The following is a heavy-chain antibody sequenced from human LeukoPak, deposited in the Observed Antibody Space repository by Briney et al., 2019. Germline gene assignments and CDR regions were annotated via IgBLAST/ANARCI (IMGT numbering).Heavy chain of an antibody. D-gene: IGHD3-9*01. CDR2: ISYDGSNK. J-gene: IGHJ4*02. V-gene: IGHV3-30*18. CDR1: GFTFSSYG. CDR3: AKGGILTGYQFDY. Sequence: GRSLRLSCAASGFTFSSYGMHWVRQAPGKGLEWVAVISYDGSNKYHADSVKGRFTISRDNSKNTLYLQMNSLRAEDTAVYYCAKGGILTGYQFDYWGQGTLVTVSS.